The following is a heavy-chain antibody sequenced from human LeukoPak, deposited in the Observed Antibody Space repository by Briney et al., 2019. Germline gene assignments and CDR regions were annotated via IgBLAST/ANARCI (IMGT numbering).Heavy chain of an antibody. J-gene: IGHJ6*04. CDR3: ARDGGDIVVVPAADYYYYGMDV. V-gene: IGHV3-30*04. D-gene: IGHD2-2*01. CDR1: GFTFSSYA. CDR2: ISYDGSNK. Sequence: GRSVRLSCVASGFTFSSYAMHWVRQAAGKGLEGVAVISYDGSNKYYADSVKDRFTLPRDNPKNTVYLQMNSVRAEDTAVYYCARDGGDIVVVPAADYYYYGMDVWGKGTTVTVSS.